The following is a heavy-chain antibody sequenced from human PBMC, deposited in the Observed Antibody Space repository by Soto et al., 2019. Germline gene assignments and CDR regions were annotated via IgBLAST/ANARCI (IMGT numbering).Heavy chain of an antibody. J-gene: IGHJ4*02. CDR3: AKVNTKNEASYYDMLTGYCYHGTTFDY. V-gene: IGHV3-23*01. D-gene: IGHD3-9*01. CDR1: GFTFSSYA. CDR2: ISGSGGST. Sequence: GGSLRLSCAASGFTFSSYAMSWVRQAPGKGLEWVSAISGSGGSTYYADSVKGRFTISRDNSKSTLYLQMNSLRAEDTAVYYCAKVNTKNEASYYDMLTGYCYHGTTFDYWGQGTLVTVSS.